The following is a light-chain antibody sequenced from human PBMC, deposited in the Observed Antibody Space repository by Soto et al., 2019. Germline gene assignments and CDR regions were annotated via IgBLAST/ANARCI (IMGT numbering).Light chain of an antibody. V-gene: IGKV4-1*01. CDR2: WAS. J-gene: IGKJ1*01. CDR1: QSVLYSSNNKNY. Sequence: DIVMTQSPDSLAVSLGERATINCKSSQSVLYSSNNKNYLAWYQQKPGQPPKLLIYWASTRESGVPDRFSGSGSGTDFTLTISSLQAEDVAVYYCQQYYSTPVGFGQGNKVEIK. CDR3: QQYYSTPVG.